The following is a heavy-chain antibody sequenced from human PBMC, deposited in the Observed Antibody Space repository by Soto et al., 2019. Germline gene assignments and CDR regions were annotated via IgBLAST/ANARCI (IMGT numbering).Heavy chain of an antibody. CDR2: IKEDGSEK. CDR3: ARFTRRSSGDY. Sequence: EVQLVESGGDLVQPGGSLRLSCAASGFTFNTYWMSWVRQAPGKGLQWVANIKEDGSEKYYVDSVKGRFTISRDNAKNLLYLQMNSLGAGDTAMYYCARFTRRSSGDYWGQRTLVTVSS. J-gene: IGHJ4*02. V-gene: IGHV3-7*01. CDR1: GFTFNTYW. D-gene: IGHD6-25*01.